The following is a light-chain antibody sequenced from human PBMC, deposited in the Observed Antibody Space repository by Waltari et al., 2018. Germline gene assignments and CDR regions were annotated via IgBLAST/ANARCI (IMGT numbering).Light chain of an antibody. J-gene: IGLJ3*02. CDR1: RSDVGGYAY. V-gene: IGLV2-11*01. CDR2: EVS. CDR3: CSYAGSHSWV. Sequence: QSALTQPRSVSGSPGQSVPLSCTGTRSDVGGYAYVSWYKQRPGKAPKVMVYEVSMRPSGVPDRFSGSKSGNTASLTISGLQAEDEAEYYCCSYAGSHSWVFGGGTRLTVL.